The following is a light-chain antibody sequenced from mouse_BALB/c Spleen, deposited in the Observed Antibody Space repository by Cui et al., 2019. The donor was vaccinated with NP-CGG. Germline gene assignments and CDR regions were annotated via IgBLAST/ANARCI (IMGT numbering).Light chain of an antibody. Sequence: QTVVTLESPPTTSPGETVTLTCRSSTGAVTTCNYANWVQEKPDHLFTGLIGGTNNRAPGVPARFSGSLIGDKAALTITGAQTEDEAIYFCALWYSNHWVFGGGTKLTVL. CDR3: ALWYSNHWV. J-gene: IGLJ1*01. CDR1: TGAVTTCNY. CDR2: GTN. V-gene: IGLV1*01.